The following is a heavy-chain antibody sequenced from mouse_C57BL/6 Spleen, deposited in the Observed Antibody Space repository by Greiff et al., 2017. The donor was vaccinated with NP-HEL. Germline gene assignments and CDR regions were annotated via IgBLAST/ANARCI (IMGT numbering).Heavy chain of an antibody. Sequence: QVQLQQSGAELVKPGASVKISCKASGYAFSSYWMNWVKQRPGKGLEWIRQIYPGDGDTNYNGKFKGKATLTADKSSSTAYMQLSSLTSEDSAVYFCAREDTTVVGGYWGQGTTLTVSS. V-gene: IGHV1-80*01. D-gene: IGHD1-1*01. J-gene: IGHJ2*01. CDR3: AREDTTVVGGY. CDR1: GYAFSSYW. CDR2: IYPGDGDT.